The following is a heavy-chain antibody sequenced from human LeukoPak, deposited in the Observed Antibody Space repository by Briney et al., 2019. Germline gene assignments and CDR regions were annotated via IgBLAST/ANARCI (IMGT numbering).Heavy chain of an antibody. CDR3: ARAYYYGSGSYSAVSN. D-gene: IGHD3-10*01. J-gene: IGHJ4*02. CDR2: IWYDGSNK. CDR1: GFTFSSYG. Sequence: GGSLRLSCAASGFTFSSYGMHWVRQAPGKGLEWVAVIWYDGSNKYYADSVKGRFTISRDNSKNTLYLQMNSLRAEDTAVYYCARAYYYGSGSYSAVSNWGQGTLVTASS. V-gene: IGHV3-33*01.